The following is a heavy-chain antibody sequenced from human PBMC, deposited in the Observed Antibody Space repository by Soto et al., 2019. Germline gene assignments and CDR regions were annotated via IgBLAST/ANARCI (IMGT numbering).Heavy chain of an antibody. CDR2: ISGSGGST. D-gene: IGHD6-6*01. V-gene: IGHV3-23*01. J-gene: IGHJ3*02. CDR3: ANTAETARPRGDAFDI. CDR1: GFTFSSYA. Sequence: GGSLRLSCAASGFTFSSYAMSWVRQAPGKGLEWVSAISGSGGSTYYADSVKGRFTISRDNSKNTLYLQMNSLRAEDTAVYYCANTAETARPRGDAFDIWGQGTMVTVSS.